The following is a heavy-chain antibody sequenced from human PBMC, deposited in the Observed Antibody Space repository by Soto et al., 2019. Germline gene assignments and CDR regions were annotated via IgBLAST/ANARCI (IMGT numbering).Heavy chain of an antibody. V-gene: IGHV3-30-3*01. J-gene: IGHJ4*02. CDR3: ARDKQWLTPYYFAY. D-gene: IGHD6-19*01. CDR1: GFTFSSYA. CDR2: ISYDGSNK. Sequence: QVQLVESGGGVVQPGRSLRLSCAASGFTFSSYAMHWVRQAPGKGLEWVAVISYDGSNKYYADSVKGRFTISRDNSKNTLYLQMNSLRAEDTAVYYCARDKQWLTPYYFAYWGQGTLVTVSS.